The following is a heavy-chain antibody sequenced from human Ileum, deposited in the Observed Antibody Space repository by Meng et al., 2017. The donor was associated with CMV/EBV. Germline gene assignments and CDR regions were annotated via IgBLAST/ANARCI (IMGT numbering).Heavy chain of an antibody. Sequence: HVVGFGGGLVQPGGSLRLSCAASGFTFNNFWMSWVRQAPGKGLEWVANIKNDGSEIYYADSVKGRFTISRDNAKNLLYLQMNSLRAEDTAVYYCRVGHYSDFWGQGTLVTVSS. CDR2: IKNDGSEI. V-gene: IGHV3-7*01. J-gene: IGHJ4*02. D-gene: IGHD3-10*01. CDR1: GFTFNNFW. CDR3: RVGHYSDF.